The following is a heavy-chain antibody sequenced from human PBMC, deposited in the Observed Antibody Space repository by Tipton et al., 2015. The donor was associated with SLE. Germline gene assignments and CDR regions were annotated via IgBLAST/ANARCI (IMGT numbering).Heavy chain of an antibody. CDR1: GFTFDDYT. V-gene: IGHV3-43*01. Sequence: SLRLSCAASGFTFDDYTMHWVRQAPGKGLEWVSLISWDGGSTYYADSVKGRFTISRDNSKNTLYLQMNSLRAEDTAVYYCAKLSWGYWGQGTLVTVSS. D-gene: IGHD3-16*01. J-gene: IGHJ4*02. CDR3: AKLSWGY. CDR2: ISWDGGST.